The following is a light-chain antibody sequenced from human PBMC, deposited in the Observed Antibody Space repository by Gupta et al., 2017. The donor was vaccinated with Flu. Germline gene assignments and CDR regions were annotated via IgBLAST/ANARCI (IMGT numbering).Light chain of an antibody. V-gene: IGLV2-8*01. J-gene: IGLJ1*01. Sequence: QSALTQPPSASGSPGQSITISCTGTSNDIGAYKYVSWHQQHAGKAPKLIIYEVTKRPSGVPDRFSGSKSGNTASLTVSGLQAEDEGDYYCSSHTVSDTFVFGTGTAVTVL. CDR3: SSHTVSDTFV. CDR1: SNDIGAYKY. CDR2: EVT.